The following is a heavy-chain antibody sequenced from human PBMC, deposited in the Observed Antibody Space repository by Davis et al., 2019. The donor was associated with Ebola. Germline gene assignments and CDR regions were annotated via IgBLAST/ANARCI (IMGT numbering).Heavy chain of an antibody. CDR3: ARNVLEEGSTVVKGANWYFDL. J-gene: IGHJ2*01. V-gene: IGHV1-69*06. D-gene: IGHD4-23*01. Sequence: SVKVSCKASGGTFSSYAISWVRQAPGQGLEWMGGIIPIFGTANYAQKFQGRVTITADKSTSTAYMELSSLRSEDTAVYYCARNVLEEGSTVVKGANWYFDLWGRGTLVTVSS. CDR1: GGTFSSYA. CDR2: IIPIFGTA.